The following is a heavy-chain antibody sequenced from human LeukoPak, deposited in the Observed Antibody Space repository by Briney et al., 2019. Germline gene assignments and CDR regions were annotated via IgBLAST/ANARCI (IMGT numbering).Heavy chain of an antibody. CDR1: GFTFSSYA. CDR3: ARGLDMYYYDSSGYLYGNDAFDI. J-gene: IGHJ3*02. CDR2: INSDGSST. V-gene: IGHV3-74*01. Sequence: PGGSLRLSCAASGFTFSSYAMHWVRQAPGKGLVWVSRINSDGSSTSYADSVKGRFTISRDNAKNTLYLQMNSLRAEDTAVYYCARGLDMYYYDSSGYLYGNDAFDIWGQGTMVTVSS. D-gene: IGHD3-22*01.